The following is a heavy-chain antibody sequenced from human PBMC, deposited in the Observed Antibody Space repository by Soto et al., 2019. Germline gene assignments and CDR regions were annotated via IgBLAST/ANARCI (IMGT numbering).Heavy chain of an antibody. CDR2: IYHSGST. V-gene: IGHV4-4*02. J-gene: IGHJ6*02. CDR1: GGSISSSNW. CDR3: AGEVAAAGTNYGMDV. D-gene: IGHD6-25*01. Sequence: AETLSLTCAVSGGSISSSNWWSWVRQPPGKGLEWIGEIYHSGSTNYNPSLKSRVSMSVDMSENQVSLKLSSVTDADSAVYYCAGEVAAAGTNYGMDVWGQGTTVTLSS.